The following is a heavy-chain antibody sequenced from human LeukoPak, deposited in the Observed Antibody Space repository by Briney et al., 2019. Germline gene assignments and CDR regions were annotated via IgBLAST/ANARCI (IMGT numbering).Heavy chain of an antibody. Sequence: SETLSLTCAVSGGSISSDYWSWSRQPPGKGLQWIGSIYYSGSTNYNPSLKSRVTISLDTSKNQFSLKLNSVTAADTAVYYCARERGYCSSTSCEVAIDIWGQGTMVTVSS. V-gene: IGHV4-59*01. CDR2: IYYSGST. J-gene: IGHJ3*02. CDR1: GGSISSDY. CDR3: ARERGYCSSTSCEVAIDI. D-gene: IGHD2-2*01.